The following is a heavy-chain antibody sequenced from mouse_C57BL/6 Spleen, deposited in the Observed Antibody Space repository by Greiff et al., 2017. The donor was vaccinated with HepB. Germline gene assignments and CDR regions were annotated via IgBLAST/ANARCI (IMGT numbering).Heavy chain of an antibody. J-gene: IGHJ4*01. CDR2: IYPGDGDT. Sequence: QVQLKQSGPELVKPGASVKISCKASGYAFSSSWMNWVKQRPGKGLEWIGRIYPGDGDTNYNGKFKGKATLTADKSSSTAYMQLSSLTSEDSAVYFCARRGSLEYYAMDYWGQGTSVTVSS. CDR3: ARRGSLEYYAMDY. V-gene: IGHV1-82*01. CDR1: GYAFSSSW.